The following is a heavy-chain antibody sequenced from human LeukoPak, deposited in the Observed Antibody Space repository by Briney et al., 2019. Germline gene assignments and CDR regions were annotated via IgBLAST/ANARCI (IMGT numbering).Heavy chain of an antibody. V-gene: IGHV3-30*01. D-gene: IGHD4-17*01. Sequence: GGSLRLSCAASGFTFSSYAMHWVRQAPGKGLEWVAVISYDGSNKYYADSVKGRFTIFRDNSKNTLYLQMNSLRAEDTAVYYCARDQNYGPPDRPSTFDYWGQGTLVTVSS. CDR3: ARDQNYGPPDRPSTFDY. CDR2: ISYDGSNK. J-gene: IGHJ4*02. CDR1: GFTFSSYA.